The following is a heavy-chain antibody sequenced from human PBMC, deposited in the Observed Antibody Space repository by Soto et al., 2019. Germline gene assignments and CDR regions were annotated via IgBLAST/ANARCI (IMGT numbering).Heavy chain of an antibody. D-gene: IGHD6-13*01. CDR3: ARPSSSWSYWFDP. V-gene: IGHV4-39*01. CDR2: IYYSGST. Sequence: QLQLQESGPGLVKPSETLSLTCTVSGGSISSSSYYWGWIRQPPGKGLEWIGSIYYSGSTYYNPSLKSRVTISVDTSKNQFSLKLSSVTAADTAVYYCARPSSSWSYWFDPWGQGTLVTVSS. CDR1: GGSISSSSYY. J-gene: IGHJ5*02.